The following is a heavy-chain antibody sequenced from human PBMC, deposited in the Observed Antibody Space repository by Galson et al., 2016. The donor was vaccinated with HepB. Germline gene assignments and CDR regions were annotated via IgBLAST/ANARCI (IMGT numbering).Heavy chain of an antibody. Sequence: SVKVSCKASGGTFSTSSISWVQQAPGQGLEWMGGIIPTFGPTNYAQKFQGRVTLSADESTSTAYMELSSLRSDDTAVYYCATDGGYGAFVSWGQGTLVTVSS. CDR2: IIPTFGPT. J-gene: IGHJ5*02. D-gene: IGHD5-12*01. CDR1: GGTFSTSS. CDR3: ATDGGYGAFVS. V-gene: IGHV1-69*13.